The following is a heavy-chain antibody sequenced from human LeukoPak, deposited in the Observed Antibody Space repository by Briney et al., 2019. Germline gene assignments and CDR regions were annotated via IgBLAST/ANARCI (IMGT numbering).Heavy chain of an antibody. J-gene: IGHJ4*02. CDR2: ISSSGSTI. D-gene: IGHD2-21*01. V-gene: IGHV3-48*01. CDR3: ASRGKNSVDY. Sequence: GGSLRLSCAASGFTFSSYSMNWVRQAPGKGLEWVSYISSSGSTIYYADSVKGRFTISRDNAKNSLYLQMNSLRAEDTAVYYCASRGKNSVDYWGQGTLVTVSS. CDR1: GFTFSSYS.